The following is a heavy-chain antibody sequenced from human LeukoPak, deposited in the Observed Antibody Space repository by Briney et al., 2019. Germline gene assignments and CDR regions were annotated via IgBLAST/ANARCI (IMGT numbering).Heavy chain of an antibody. CDR3: ARDQGYCTSASCRGDAFDV. J-gene: IGHJ3*01. CDR2: IKQDGSEK. D-gene: IGHD2-2*01. Sequence: GGSLRLSCAASGFTFRNYWMSWVRQAPGKGLEWVAKIKQDGSEKYYVDSVKGRFTISRDNAKNSLSLQMNSLRAEDTAVYYCARDQGYCTSASCRGDAFDVWGQGSMISVSS. V-gene: IGHV3-7*01. CDR1: GFTFRNYW.